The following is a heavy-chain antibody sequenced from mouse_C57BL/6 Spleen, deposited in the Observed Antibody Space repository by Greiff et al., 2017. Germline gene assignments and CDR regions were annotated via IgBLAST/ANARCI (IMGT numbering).Heavy chain of an antibody. J-gene: IGHJ2*01. CDR3: TKDYYGSDFDY. V-gene: IGHV1-72*01. D-gene: IGHD1-1*01. CDR1: GYTFTSYW. CDR2: IDPNSGGT. Sequence: VQLQQPGAELVKPGASVKLSCKASGYTFTSYWMHWVKPRPGRGLEWIGRIDPNSGGTKYNAKFKSKATLTVVKPSSTTYMQLSRLTSEGSAIYDCTKDYYGSDFDYGGKGTTPTVSS.